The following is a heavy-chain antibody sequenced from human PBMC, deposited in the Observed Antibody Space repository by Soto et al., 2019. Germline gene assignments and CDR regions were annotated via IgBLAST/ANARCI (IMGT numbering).Heavy chain of an antibody. D-gene: IGHD6-19*01. J-gene: IGHJ6*03. CDR2: IFSNDEK. CDR1: GFSLSNARMG. Sequence: KESGPVLVKPTETLTLTCTVSGFSLSNARMGVSWIRQPPGKALEWLAHIFSNDEKSYSTSLKSRLTISKDTSKSQVVLTMTNMDPVDTAIYYCARIGRGIAVAGPPGVYYYYMDVWGKGTTVTVSS. V-gene: IGHV2-26*01. CDR3: ARIGRGIAVAGPPGVYYYYMDV.